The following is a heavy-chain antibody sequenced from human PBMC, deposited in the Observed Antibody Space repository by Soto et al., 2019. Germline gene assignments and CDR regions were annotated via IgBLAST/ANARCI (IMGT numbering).Heavy chain of an antibody. CDR2: ITWNSGNT. Sequence: PGGSLRLSCAASGFTLDDYAMHWVRQAPGKGLEWVSGITWNSGNTDYSDSVKGRFTISRDNAKRFIYLQMSGLRPEDTALYYCVKDVTAAAGIAFDSWGQGTLVTVSS. CDR1: GFTLDDYA. V-gene: IGHV3-9*01. D-gene: IGHD6-13*01. CDR3: VKDVTAAAGIAFDS. J-gene: IGHJ5*01.